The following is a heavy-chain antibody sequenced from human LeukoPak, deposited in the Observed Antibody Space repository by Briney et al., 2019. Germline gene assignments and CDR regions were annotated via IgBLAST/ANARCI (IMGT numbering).Heavy chain of an antibody. CDR1: RFTFSRYS. Sequence: GGSLRLSCAASRFTFSRYSMNWVRQAPGKGLEWVSSISISSNYIYYPDSLKGRFTISRDNAKNSLYLQMNSLRAEDTAVYYCARGSRLGVVGRDAFDIWGQGTMGTVSS. CDR3: ARGSRLGVVGRDAFDI. J-gene: IGHJ3*02. CDR2: ISISSNYI. D-gene: IGHD3-3*01. V-gene: IGHV3-21*01.